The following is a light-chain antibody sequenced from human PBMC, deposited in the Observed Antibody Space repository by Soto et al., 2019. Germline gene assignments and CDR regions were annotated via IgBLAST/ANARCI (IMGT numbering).Light chain of an antibody. CDR2: DVN. Sequence: QSALTHPPSASGSPGQSVTISCTGTSSDVGAYIFVSWYQQHPGKAPKLMVYDVNRRPPGVPDRFFGSKSGNTASLTVSGLQAEDEADYYCVSFAGGTYVFGTGTKLTVL. CDR1: SSDVGAYIF. J-gene: IGLJ1*01. CDR3: VSFAGGTYV. V-gene: IGLV2-8*01.